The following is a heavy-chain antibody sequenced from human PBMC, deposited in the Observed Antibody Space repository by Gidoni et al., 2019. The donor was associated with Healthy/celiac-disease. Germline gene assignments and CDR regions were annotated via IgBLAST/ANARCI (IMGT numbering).Heavy chain of an antibody. CDR1: GYTFTSYD. V-gene: IGHV1-8*01. J-gene: IGHJ5*02. CDR2: MNPNSGNT. Sequence: QVQLVQSGAEVKKPGASVKVSCKASGYTFTSYDINWVRQATGQGLEWMGWMNPNSGNTGYAQKFQGRVTMTRNTSISTAYMELSSLRSEDTAVYYCARSTFMITFGPRDYWFDPWGQGTLVTVSS. D-gene: IGHD3-16*01. CDR3: ARSTFMITFGPRDYWFDP.